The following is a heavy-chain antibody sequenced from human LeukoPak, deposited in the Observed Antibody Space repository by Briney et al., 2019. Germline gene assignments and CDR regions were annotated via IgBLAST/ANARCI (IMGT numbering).Heavy chain of an antibody. Sequence: GGSLRLSCAVSGFTFSSSEMNWVRQAPGKGLEWVSYISSGGSSIYYADSVKGRFTISRDNAKNSLFLQMNSLRAEDTAVYYCSRPGRSVTQAYWGQGTLVIVSS. V-gene: IGHV3-48*03. D-gene: IGHD3-10*01. CDR3: SRPGRSVTQAY. J-gene: IGHJ4*02. CDR1: GFTFSSSE. CDR2: ISSGGSSI.